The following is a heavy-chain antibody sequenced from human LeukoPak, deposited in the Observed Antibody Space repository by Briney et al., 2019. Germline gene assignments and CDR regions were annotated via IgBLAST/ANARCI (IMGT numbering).Heavy chain of an antibody. CDR3: ARENKDSYYFDY. V-gene: IGHV1-2*02. Sequence: GASVKVSCKTSGYTFTTYGLSWVRQARGQGLEWMGWINPNSGGTNYAQKFQGRVTMTRDTSISTAYMELSRLRSDDTAVYYCARENKDSYYFDYWGQGTLVTVSS. CDR1: GYTFTTYG. D-gene: IGHD2-15*01. J-gene: IGHJ4*02. CDR2: INPNSGGT.